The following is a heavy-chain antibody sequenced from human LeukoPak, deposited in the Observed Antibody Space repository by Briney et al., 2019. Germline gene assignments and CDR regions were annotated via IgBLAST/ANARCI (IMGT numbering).Heavy chain of an antibody. J-gene: IGHJ5*02. D-gene: IGHD2-2*01. CDR3: AKRLWSSSTSCYDCWFDP. V-gene: IGHV1-2*02. Sequence: ASVKVSCKASGYTFTGYYMHWVRQAPGQGLKWMGWINPNSGGTNYAQKFQGRVTMTRDTSISTAYMELSRLRSDDTAVYYCAKRLWSSSTSCYDCWFDPWSQGILVTVSS. CDR2: INPNSGGT. CDR1: GYTFTGYY.